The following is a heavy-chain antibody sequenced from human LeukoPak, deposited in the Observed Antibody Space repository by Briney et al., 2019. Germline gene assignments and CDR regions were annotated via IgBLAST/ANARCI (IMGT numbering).Heavy chain of an antibody. CDR3: ARGRGTYYDILTGYYIGGGYSLYFDY. J-gene: IGHJ4*02. D-gene: IGHD3-9*01. CDR1: GGSFSGYY. V-gene: IGHV4-34*01. CDR2: SNHSGST. Sequence: PSETLSLTCAVYGGSFSGYYWSWIRQPPGKGLEWIGESNHSGSTNYNPSLKSRVTISVDTSKNQFSLKLSSVTAADTAVYYCARGRGTYYDILTGYYIGGGYSLYFDYWGQGTLVTVSS.